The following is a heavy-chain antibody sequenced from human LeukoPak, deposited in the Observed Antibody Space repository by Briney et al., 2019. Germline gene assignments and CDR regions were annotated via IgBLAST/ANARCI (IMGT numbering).Heavy chain of an antibody. V-gene: IGHV3-20*04. CDR1: GFTFDDYA. CDR2: ILWTGGTT. CDR3: ARVHSGSYYDNFDY. Sequence: GGSLRLSCAASGFTFDDYAMSWVRQAPGKGLEWVSGILWTGGTTGYSDSVQGRFTISRDKAKNSLYLQMNSLRVEDTALYYCARVHSGSYYDNFDYWGQGTLVTVSS. D-gene: IGHD1-26*01. J-gene: IGHJ4*02.